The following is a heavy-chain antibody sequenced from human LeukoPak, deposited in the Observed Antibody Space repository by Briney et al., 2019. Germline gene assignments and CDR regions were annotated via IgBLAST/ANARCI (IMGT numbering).Heavy chain of an antibody. J-gene: IGHJ4*02. CDR3: ATLITTTYYDILTGYFDPSFDY. CDR1: GDSISSGGYC. V-gene: IGHV4-30-2*03. Sequence: SETLSLTCGVSGDSISSGGYCWSWIRQPPGKGLEWIGYIYYSGNTYYNPSLKSRVTISVDTSKNQFSLKLSSVTAADTAVYYCATLITTTYYDILTGYFDPSFDYWGQGTLVTVSS. CDR2: IYYSGNT. D-gene: IGHD3-9*01.